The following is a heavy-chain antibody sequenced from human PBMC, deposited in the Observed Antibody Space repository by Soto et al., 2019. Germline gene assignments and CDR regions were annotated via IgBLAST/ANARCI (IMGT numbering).Heavy chain of an antibody. Sequence: QLQLQESGPGLVKPSETLSLTCTVSGVSISSSRYCWGWIRQPPGKGLEWIGSIFYSGNTYYNPSLKSRVTISVDTSKNQFSLKLTSVTAADTAVYFCARQFRGYSLLSAFEYWGQGNLVTVSS. CDR3: ARQFRGYSLLSAFEY. CDR2: IFYSGNT. J-gene: IGHJ4*02. CDR1: GVSISSSRYC. V-gene: IGHV4-39*01. D-gene: IGHD6-25*01.